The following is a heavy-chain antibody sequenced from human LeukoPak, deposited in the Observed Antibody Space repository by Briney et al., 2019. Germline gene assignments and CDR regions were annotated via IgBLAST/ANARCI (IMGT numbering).Heavy chain of an antibody. D-gene: IGHD1-26*01. J-gene: IGHJ3*02. CDR3: ARGGVRAIFVSGASDI. CDR1: GYTFTSYG. CDR2: ISAYNGNT. Sequence: ASVKVSCKASGYTFTSYGISWVRQAPGQGLEWMGWISAYNGNTNYAQKLQGRVTMTTDTSTSTAYMELRSMRSEDTAVYYFARGGVRAIFVSGASDIWGQGTMVTVSS. V-gene: IGHV1-18*01.